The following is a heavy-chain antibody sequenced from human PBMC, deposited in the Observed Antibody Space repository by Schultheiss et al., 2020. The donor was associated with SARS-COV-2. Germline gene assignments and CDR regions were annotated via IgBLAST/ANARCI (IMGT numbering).Heavy chain of an antibody. D-gene: IGHD3-10*01. J-gene: IGHJ4*02. CDR3: ASPPAGIDY. V-gene: IGHV4-34*01. Sequence: SETLSLTCAVYGGSFSGYYWSWIRQPPGKGLEWIGEINHSGSTNYNPSLKSRVTISVDTSKNQFSLKLSSVTAADTAVYYCASPPAGIDYWGQGTLVTVSS. CDR1: GGSFSGYY. CDR2: INHSGST.